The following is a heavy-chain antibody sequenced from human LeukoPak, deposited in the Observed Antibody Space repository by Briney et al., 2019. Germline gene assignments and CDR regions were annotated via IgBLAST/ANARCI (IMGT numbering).Heavy chain of an antibody. CDR1: GFTFSSYG. J-gene: IGHJ2*01. D-gene: IGHD5-12*01. Sequence: GGTLRLSCAASGFTFSSYGMSWVRQAPGKGLEWVAAISGSGGRTYYADSVKGRFTSSRDNSKNTLYLQKNSLRAEDTAVYYCAKGPIRSYWYFDLWGRGTLVTVSS. CDR2: ISGSGGRT. CDR3: AKGPIRSYWYFDL. V-gene: IGHV3-23*01.